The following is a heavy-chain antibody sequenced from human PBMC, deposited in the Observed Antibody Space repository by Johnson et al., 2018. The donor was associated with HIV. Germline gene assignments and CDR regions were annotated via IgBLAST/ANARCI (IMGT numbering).Heavy chain of an antibody. D-gene: IGHD6-19*01. CDR2: LSSDGSDS. J-gene: IGHJ3*01. CDR3: ARKQWLEVPSDALDV. CDR1: GFTFSTNW. Sequence: VQLVESGGGVVQPGRSLRLSCAASGFTFSTNWMYWVRQAPGKGRVGVARLSSDGSDSAYAASVKGRITISRDNAKKTLYLQMNSLRAEDTAVYYCARKQWLEVPSDALDVWGQGTMVTVSS. V-gene: IGHV3-74*03.